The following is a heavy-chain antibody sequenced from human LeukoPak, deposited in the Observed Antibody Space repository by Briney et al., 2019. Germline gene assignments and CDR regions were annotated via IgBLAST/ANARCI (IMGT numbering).Heavy chain of an antibody. D-gene: IGHD5-12*01. CDR1: DSSITSDFY. CDR2: MYYGGST. J-gene: IGHJ5*02. CDR3: ARQYSGLNWFDP. Sequence: SETLSLTCTVSDSSITSDFYWGWIRQPPGKGLEWIGSMYYGGSTYYNPSLKSRVTISVDTSKNQVSLKLNAVTAADTAVYYCARQYSGLNWFDPWGQGILVTVSS. V-gene: IGHV4-38-2*02.